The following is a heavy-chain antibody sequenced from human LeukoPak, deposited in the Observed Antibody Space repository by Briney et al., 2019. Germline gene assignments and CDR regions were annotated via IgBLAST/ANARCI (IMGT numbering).Heavy chain of an antibody. CDR2: IIPIFGTA. J-gene: IGHJ4*02. V-gene: IGHV1-69*06. CDR3: ARERSEYYFDY. CDR1: GGAFSSYA. Sequence: AASVRVSCKASGGAFSSYAISWVRQAPGQGLEWMGGIIPIFGTANYAQKFQGRVTITADKSTSTAYMELSSLRSEDTAVYYCARERSEYYFDYWGQGTLVTVSS. D-gene: IGHD2/OR15-2a*01.